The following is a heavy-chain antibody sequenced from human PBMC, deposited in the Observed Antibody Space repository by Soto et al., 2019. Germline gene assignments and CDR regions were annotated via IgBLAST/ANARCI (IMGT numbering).Heavy chain of an antibody. J-gene: IGHJ4*02. Sequence: PGGSLRLSCAASGFTFSSYGMHWVLQAPCKGLEWVAVIWYDGSNKYYADSLKGRFTISRDNSKKTLYLQVNSLRAEDTAVYFCARDDYDSSGYYYVDYWGQGTLVTVSS. CDR3: ARDDYDSSGYYYVDY. CDR2: IWYDGSNK. CDR1: GFTFSSYG. V-gene: IGHV3-33*01. D-gene: IGHD3-22*01.